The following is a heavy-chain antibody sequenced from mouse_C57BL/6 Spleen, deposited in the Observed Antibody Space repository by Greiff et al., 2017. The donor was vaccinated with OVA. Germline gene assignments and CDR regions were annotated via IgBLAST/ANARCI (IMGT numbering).Heavy chain of an antibody. CDR1: GYSITSGYY. Sequence: EVKLMESGPGLVKPSQSLSLTCSVTGYSITSGYYWNWIRQFPGNKLEWMGYISYDGSNNYNPSLKNRISITRDTSKNQFFLKLNSVTTEDTATYYCARAGYGNYLYYFDYWGQGTTLTVSS. V-gene: IGHV3-6*01. CDR2: ISYDGSN. D-gene: IGHD2-1*01. J-gene: IGHJ2*01. CDR3: ARAGYGNYLYYFDY.